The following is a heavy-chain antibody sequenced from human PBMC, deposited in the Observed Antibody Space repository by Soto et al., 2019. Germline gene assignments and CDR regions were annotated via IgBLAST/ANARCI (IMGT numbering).Heavy chain of an antibody. Sequence: EVQLLESGGGLVQPGGSLRLSCAASGFTFSSYAMSWVRQAPGKGLEWVSGISGSGDSTYYADSVKGRFTISRDNSXNMXYLQMNSLRAEDTAVYYCAKGVPGIAVAGTGYFQHWGQGTLVTVSS. V-gene: IGHV3-23*01. D-gene: IGHD6-19*01. CDR1: GFTFSSYA. J-gene: IGHJ1*01. CDR2: ISGSGDST. CDR3: AKGVPGIAVAGTGYFQH.